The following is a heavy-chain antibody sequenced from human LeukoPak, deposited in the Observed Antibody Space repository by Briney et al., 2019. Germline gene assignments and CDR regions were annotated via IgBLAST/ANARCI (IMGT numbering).Heavy chain of an antibody. V-gene: IGHV3-30*04. CDR2: ISYDGSNK. D-gene: IGHD6-19*01. J-gene: IGHJ4*02. CDR1: GFTFSSYA. CDR3: AREGSIAVAGTFDY. Sequence: PGGSLRLSCAASGFTFSSYAMHWVRQAPGKGLEWVAVISYDGSNKYYADSVKGRFTISRDNSKSTLYLQMNSLRAEDTAVYYCAREGSIAVAGTFDYWGQGTLVTVSS.